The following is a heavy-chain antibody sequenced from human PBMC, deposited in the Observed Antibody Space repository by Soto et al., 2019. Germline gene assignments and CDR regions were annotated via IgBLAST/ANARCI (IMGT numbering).Heavy chain of an antibody. V-gene: IGHV1-69*12. J-gene: IGHJ6*02. CDR2: IIPIFGTA. D-gene: IGHD4-17*01. Sequence: QVQLVQSGAEVKKPGSSVKVSCKASGGTFSSYAISWVRQAPGQGLEWMGGIIPIFGTANYAQKFQGRVTITADESTSTAYMALSSLRSEDTAVYYCARKMTTVTTSRFGDYYYYGMDVWGQGTTVTVSS. CDR3: ARKMTTVTTSRFGDYYYYGMDV. CDR1: GGTFSSYA.